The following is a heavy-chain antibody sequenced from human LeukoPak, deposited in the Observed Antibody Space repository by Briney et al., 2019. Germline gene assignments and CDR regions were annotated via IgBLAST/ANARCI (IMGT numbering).Heavy chain of an antibody. CDR3: ARLTEYGGY. D-gene: IGHD1-14*01. CDR1: GGSFSGYY. V-gene: IGHV4-34*01. J-gene: IGHJ4*02. CDR2: INHSGST. Sequence: SETLSLTCAVYGGSFSGYYWSWIRQPPGKGLEWIGEINHSGSTNYNPSLKSRVTISVDTSKNQFSLKLSSVTAADTAVYYCARLTEYGGYWGQGTLVTVSS.